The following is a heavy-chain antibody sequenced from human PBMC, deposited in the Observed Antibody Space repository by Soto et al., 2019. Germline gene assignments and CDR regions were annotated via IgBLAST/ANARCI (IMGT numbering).Heavy chain of an antibody. V-gene: IGHV4-39*01. J-gene: IGHJ4*02. CDR3: ASSAIFGVVDNFDY. CDR1: GGSISSSSYY. CDR2: ISYGGTT. D-gene: IGHD3-3*01. Sequence: QLQLQESGPGLVKPSETLSLTCTVSGGSISSSSYYWGWIRQPPGKGLEWIGSISYGGTTYYNPSLKGRLSISVDTSRDQFSLKLSSVTAADTAVYYCASSAIFGVVDNFDYWGQGTLVTVSS.